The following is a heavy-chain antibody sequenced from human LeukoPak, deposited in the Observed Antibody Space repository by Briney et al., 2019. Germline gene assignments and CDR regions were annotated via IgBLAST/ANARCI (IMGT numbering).Heavy chain of an antibody. V-gene: IGHV3-73*01. D-gene: IGHD3-10*01. CDR2: IRSKANSYAT. J-gene: IGHJ5*02. CDR1: GFTFSGSA. CDR3: TRRYYYGSGSYYTPS. Sequence: GGSLKLSCAASGFTFSGSAMHWVRQASGKGLEWVGRIRSKANSYATAYAASVKGRFTISRDDSKNTAYLQMNSLKTEDTAVYYCTRRYYYGSGSYYTPSWGQGTLVTVSS.